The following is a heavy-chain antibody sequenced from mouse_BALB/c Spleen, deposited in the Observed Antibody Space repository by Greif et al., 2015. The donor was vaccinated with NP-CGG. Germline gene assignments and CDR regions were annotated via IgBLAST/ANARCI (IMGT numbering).Heavy chain of an antibody. CDR3: ARRDKGFAY. V-gene: IGHV5-9-1*01. J-gene: IGHJ3*01. CDR2: ISSGGSYT. Sequence: EVNVVESGGGLVKPGGSLKLSCAASGFTFSSYAMSWVRQTPEKRLEWVATISSGGSYTYYPDSVKGRFTISRDNAKNTLYLQMSSLRSEDTAMYYCARRDKGFAYWGQGTLVTVSA. CDR1: GFTFSSYA.